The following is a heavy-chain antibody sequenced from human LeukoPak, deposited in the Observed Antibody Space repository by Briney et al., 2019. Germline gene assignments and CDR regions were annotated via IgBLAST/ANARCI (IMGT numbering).Heavy chain of an antibody. CDR3: AKTPFTMIVVAHDY. V-gene: IGHV3-23*01. Sequence: QTGGSLRLSCAASGFTFSSYAMSWVRQAPGKGLEWVSAISGSGGSTYYADSVKGRFTISRDNSKNTLYLQMNSLRAEDTAVYYCAKTPFTMIVVAHDYWGQGTLVTVSS. J-gene: IGHJ4*02. CDR1: GFTFSSYA. CDR2: ISGSGGST. D-gene: IGHD3-22*01.